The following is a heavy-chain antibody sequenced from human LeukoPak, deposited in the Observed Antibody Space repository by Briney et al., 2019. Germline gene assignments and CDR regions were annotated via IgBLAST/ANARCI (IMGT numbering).Heavy chain of an antibody. Sequence: PSETLSLTCAVYGGSFSGYYWSWIRQPPGKGLEWIAEINHSGSTNYNPSLKSRVTISVDTSKNQFSLKLSSVTAADTAVYYCARVGIGNSSGWYRGSTYNWFDPWGQGTLVIVSS. J-gene: IGHJ5*02. D-gene: IGHD6-19*01. V-gene: IGHV4-34*01. CDR3: ARVGIGNSSGWYRGSTYNWFDP. CDR1: GGSFSGYY. CDR2: INHSGST.